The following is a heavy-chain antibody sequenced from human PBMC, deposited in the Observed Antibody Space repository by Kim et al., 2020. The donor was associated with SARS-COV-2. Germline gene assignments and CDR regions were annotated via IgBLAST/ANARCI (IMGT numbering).Heavy chain of an antibody. CDR2: INHSGST. CDR3: ARGLTVTTFFYDYGMDV. Sequence: SETLSLTCAVYGGSFSGYYWSWIRQPPGKGLEWIGEINHSGSTNYNPSLKSRVTISIDTSKNQFSLKLGSVTAADTAVYYCARGLTVTTFFYDYGMDVWG. V-gene: IGHV4-34*01. J-gene: IGHJ6*01. D-gene: IGHD4-4*01. CDR1: GGSFSGYY.